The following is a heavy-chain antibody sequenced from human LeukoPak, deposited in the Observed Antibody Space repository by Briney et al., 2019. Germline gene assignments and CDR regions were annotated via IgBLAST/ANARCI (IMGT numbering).Heavy chain of an antibody. CDR3: ATALTGLGAFDI. D-gene: IGHD7-27*01. V-gene: IGHV1-24*01. CDR1: GYTLTELS. CDR2: FDPEDGET. Sequence: ASVKVSCKVSGYTLTELSMHWVRQAPGKGLEWMGGFDPEDGETIYAQKFQGRVTMTEDTSTDTAYMELSSLRSEDTAVYYCATALTGLGAFDIWGQGTMVTVSS. J-gene: IGHJ3*02.